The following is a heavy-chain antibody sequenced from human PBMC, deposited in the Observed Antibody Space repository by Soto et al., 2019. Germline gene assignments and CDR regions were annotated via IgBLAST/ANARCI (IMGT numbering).Heavy chain of an antibody. J-gene: IGHJ6*01. CDR3: AVSGKSGMDV. D-gene: IGHD3-10*01. CDR2: IYNSGKS. Sequence: QLQLQESGSRLVQSSQTLSLTCGVSGGSISRGGFSWSWIRQPPGKGLEWIGYIYNSGKSYYDPSLESRVTMSIAGAKNSFSLKLTSVTGADTAVYYCAVSGKSGMDVWGQGTSVIVSS. CDR1: GGSISRGGFS. V-gene: IGHV4-30-2*01.